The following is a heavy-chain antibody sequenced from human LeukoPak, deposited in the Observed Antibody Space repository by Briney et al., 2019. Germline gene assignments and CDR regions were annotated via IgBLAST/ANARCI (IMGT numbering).Heavy chain of an antibody. V-gene: IGHV3-30*03. J-gene: IGHJ4*02. D-gene: IGHD3-10*01. Sequence: PGGSLRLSCAASGFTFSSYGMHWVRQAPGKGLEWVAVISYDGSNKYYADSVKGRFTISRDNSKNTLYLQMNSLRAEDTAVYYCASTLWFGELSYYFDYWGQGTLVTVSS. CDR2: ISYDGSNK. CDR1: GFTFSSYG. CDR3: ASTLWFGELSYYFDY.